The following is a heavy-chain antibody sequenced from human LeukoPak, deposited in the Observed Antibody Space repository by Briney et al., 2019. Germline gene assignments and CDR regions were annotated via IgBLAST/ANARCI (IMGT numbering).Heavy chain of an antibody. V-gene: IGHV3-23*01. CDR3: AKWGDYDVLTGYYVSDF. D-gene: IGHD3-9*01. CDR2: ISGRSDNT. J-gene: IGHJ4*02. CDR1: GFIFSNYA. Sequence: RGSLRLSCAASGFIFSNYAMYWVRQAPGKGLERVSAISGRSDNTYYADSVKGRFTLSRDSSKNTLYLQMNSLRADDTAVYYCAKWGDYDVLTGYYVSDFWGQGTLVTVSS.